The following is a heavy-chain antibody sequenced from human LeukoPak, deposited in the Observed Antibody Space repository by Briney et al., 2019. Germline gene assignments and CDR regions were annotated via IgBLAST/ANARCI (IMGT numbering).Heavy chain of an antibody. D-gene: IGHD3-9*01. J-gene: IGHJ5*02. CDR3: AREGLRYFDWLSEPLPRFDP. Sequence: ASVKVSCKASGYTFTSYAMHWVRQAPGQRLEWMGWINAGNGNTKYSQKFQGRVTITRDTSASTAYMELSSLRSEDTAVYYCAREGLRYFDWLSEPLPRFDPWGQGTLVTVSS. CDR1: GYTFTSYA. CDR2: INAGNGNT. V-gene: IGHV1-3*01.